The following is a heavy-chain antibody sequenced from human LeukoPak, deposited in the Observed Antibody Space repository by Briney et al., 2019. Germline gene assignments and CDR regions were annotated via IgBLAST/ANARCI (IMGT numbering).Heavy chain of an antibody. Sequence: GGSLRLSCTASGFTFSSYWMHWVRQAPGKGLEWVSSLSDSAVSSYYADSVKGRFTISRDNSKNTLYLQMNSLRAEDTATYYCAKAPDSSGFPSYFDSWGQGTLVAVSS. CDR3: AKAPDSSGFPSYFDS. D-gene: IGHD3-22*01. CDR2: LSDSAVSS. J-gene: IGHJ4*02. CDR1: GFTFSSYW. V-gene: IGHV3-23*01.